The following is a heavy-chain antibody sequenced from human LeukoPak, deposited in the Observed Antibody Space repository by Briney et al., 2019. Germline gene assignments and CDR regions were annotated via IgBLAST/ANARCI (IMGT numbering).Heavy chain of an antibody. CDR3: ARDPRGYSGYPVFDY. J-gene: IGHJ4*02. V-gene: IGHV4-4*02. Sequence: PSGTLSLTCAVSGGSISSSNWWSWVRQPPGKGLEWIGEIYHSGSTNYNPPLKSRVTISVDKSKNQFSLKLSSVTAADTAVYYCARDPRGYSGYPVFDYWGQGTLVTVSS. CDR1: GGSISSSNW. CDR2: IYHSGST. D-gene: IGHD5-12*01.